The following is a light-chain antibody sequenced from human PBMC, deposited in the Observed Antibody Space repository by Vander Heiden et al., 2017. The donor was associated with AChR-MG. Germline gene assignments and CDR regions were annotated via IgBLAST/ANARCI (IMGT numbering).Light chain of an antibody. CDR3: CSYAGSSTRVV. CDR1: SSVVGSYNL. V-gene: IGLV2-23*02. Sequence: QSALTQPASVSGSPGQSITISCTGTSSVVGSYNLFSWYQQHPGKAPKLMIYEVSKRPSGVSNRFSGSKSGNTASLTISGLQAEDEADYYCCSYAGSSTRVVFGGGTKLTVL. CDR2: EVS. J-gene: IGLJ2*01.